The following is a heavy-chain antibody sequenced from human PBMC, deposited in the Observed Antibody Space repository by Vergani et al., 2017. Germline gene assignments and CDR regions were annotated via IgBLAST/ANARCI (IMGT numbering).Heavy chain of an antibody. D-gene: IGHD3-10*01. CDR3: ARDVSDLLGGWRYYMDV. Sequence: QVQLVQSGAEVKKPGSSVKVSCKASGGTFSSYAISWVRQAPGQGLEWMGGIIPIFGTANYAQKFQGRVTITADESTSTAYMELSSLRSEDTAVYYCARDVSDLLGGWRYYMDVWGKGTTVTVSS. CDR2: IIPIFGTA. CDR1: GGTFSSYA. V-gene: IGHV1-69*01. J-gene: IGHJ6*03.